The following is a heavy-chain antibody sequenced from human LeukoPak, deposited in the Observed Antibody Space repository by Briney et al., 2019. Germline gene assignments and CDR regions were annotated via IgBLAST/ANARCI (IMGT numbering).Heavy chain of an antibody. D-gene: IGHD4-11*01. CDR1: GGSISSGGYY. CDR3: ARDGGYSNYVPDYYYYGMDV. Sequence: NPSETLSLTCTVSGGSISSGGYYWSWIRQHPGKGLEWIGYIYYSGSTYYNPSLKSRVTISVDTSKNQFSLKLSSVTAADTAVYYCARDGGYSNYVPDYYYYGMDVWGQGTTVTVSS. V-gene: IGHV4-31*03. CDR2: IYYSGST. J-gene: IGHJ6*02.